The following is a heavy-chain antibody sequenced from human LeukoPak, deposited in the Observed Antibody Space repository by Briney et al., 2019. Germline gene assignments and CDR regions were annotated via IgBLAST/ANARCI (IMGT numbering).Heavy chain of an antibody. D-gene: IGHD6-19*01. CDR3: ATQVAGLDY. J-gene: IGHJ4*02. Sequence: GRSLRLSCAASGFTFCSYAMHWVRQAPGKGLEWVAFISFDGSNKYYADSVKGRFTISRDNSKNTLYLQMNSLRAEDTAVYYCATQVAGLDYWGQGTLVTVSS. V-gene: IGHV3-30-3*01. CDR1: GFTFCSYA. CDR2: ISFDGSNK.